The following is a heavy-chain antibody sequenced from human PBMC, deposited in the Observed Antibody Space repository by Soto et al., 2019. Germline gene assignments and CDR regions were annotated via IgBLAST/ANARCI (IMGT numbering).Heavy chain of an antibody. D-gene: IGHD3-3*01. V-gene: IGHV1-46*01. J-gene: IGHJ5*02. CDR1: GYTFTSYY. Sequence: WASVKVSCKASGYTFTSYYMHWVRQAPGQGLEWMGIINPSGGSTSYAQKFQGRVTMTRDTSTSTVYMELSSLRSEDTAVYYCARDPQLRFLEWLPQPDRWFDPWGQGTLVTVSS. CDR2: INPSGGST. CDR3: ARDPQLRFLEWLPQPDRWFDP.